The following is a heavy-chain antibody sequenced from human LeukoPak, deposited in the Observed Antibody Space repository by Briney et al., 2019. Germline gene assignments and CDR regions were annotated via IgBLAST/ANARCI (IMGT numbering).Heavy chain of an antibody. Sequence: PSETLSLTCTVSGGSISSSTYYWGWVRQPPGKGLDCIGNIYHSGSTYYNPSLKSRFTISVDTSKNQFSLKLSSVTAADTAVYYCASSHEGYGSYNWFDPWGQGTLVTVSS. CDR3: ASSHEGYGSYNWFDP. V-gene: IGHV4-39*01. J-gene: IGHJ5*02. CDR2: IYHSGST. CDR1: GGSISSSTYY. D-gene: IGHD3-10*01.